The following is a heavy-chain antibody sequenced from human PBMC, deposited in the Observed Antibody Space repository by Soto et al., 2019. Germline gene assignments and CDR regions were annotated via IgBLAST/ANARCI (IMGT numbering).Heavy chain of an antibody. J-gene: IGHJ4*02. V-gene: IGHV3-23*01. D-gene: IGHD3-3*01. Sequence: EVQLLESGGGLVQPGGSLRLSCAASGFTFSSYAMSWVRQAPGKGLEWVSAISGSGGSTYYADSVKGRFTISRDNSKNTLYLQMNSLRAEETGVYYCAKDQSPSRSITIFGVAVFIDYWGQGTLVTVSS. CDR1: GFTFSSYA. CDR2: ISGSGGST. CDR3: AKDQSPSRSITIFGVAVFIDY.